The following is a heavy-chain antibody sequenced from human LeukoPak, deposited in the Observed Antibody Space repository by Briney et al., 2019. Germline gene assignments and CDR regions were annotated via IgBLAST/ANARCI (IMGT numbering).Heavy chain of an antibody. CDR2: IYHSGST. CDR1: GGSISSSSYY. V-gene: IGHV4-39*07. D-gene: IGHD3-10*01. Sequence: SETLSLTCTVSGGSISSSSYYWGWLRQPPGKGLEWIGEIYHSGSTNYNPSLKSRVTISVDTSKNQFSLKLSSVTAADTAVYYCASGYGSGIFDAFDIWGQGTMVTVSS. J-gene: IGHJ3*02. CDR3: ASGYGSGIFDAFDI.